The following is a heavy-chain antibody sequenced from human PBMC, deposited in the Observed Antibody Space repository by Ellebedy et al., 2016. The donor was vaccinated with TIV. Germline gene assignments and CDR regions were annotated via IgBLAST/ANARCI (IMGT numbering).Heavy chain of an antibody. CDR1: GFTFSTYS. V-gene: IGHV3-48*04. J-gene: IGHJ4*02. Sequence: GESLKISXAASGFTFSTYSMNWVRQAPGKGLEWVSYISVSGTTTYYADSVKGRFTISRDDAKNSLYLQMNSLRAEDTAVYYCARGPSSSWGGWGQGTLVTVSS. D-gene: IGHD6-13*01. CDR3: ARGPSSSWGG. CDR2: ISVSGTTT.